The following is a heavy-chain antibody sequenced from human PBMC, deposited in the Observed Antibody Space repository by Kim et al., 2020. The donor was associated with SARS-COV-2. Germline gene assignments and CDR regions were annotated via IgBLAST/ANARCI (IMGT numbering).Heavy chain of an antibody. D-gene: IGHD3-22*01. CDR2: INHSGST. CDR1: GGSFSGYY. CDR3: ASSDSSGYSFDY. Sequence: SETLSLTCAVYGGSFSGYYWSWIRQPPGKGLEWIGEINHSGSTNYNPSLKSRVTISVDTSKNQFSLKLSSVTAADTAVYYCASSDSSGYSFDYWGQGTLVTVST. J-gene: IGHJ4*02. V-gene: IGHV4-34*01.